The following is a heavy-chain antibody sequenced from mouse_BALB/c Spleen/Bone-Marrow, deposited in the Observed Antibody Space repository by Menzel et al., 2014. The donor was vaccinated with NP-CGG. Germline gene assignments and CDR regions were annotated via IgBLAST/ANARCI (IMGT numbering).Heavy chain of an antibody. CDR2: IFPGTVTP. J-gene: IGHJ2*01. Sequence: QVQLQQPGAELVKPGASVKLSCKTSGYTFTSYWIQWVKQRPGQGLGWIGEIFPGTVTPYYNEKFKGKATLTIDTSSSTAPMQLSSLASEDSAVYFCARRGYGYLDYWGQGTTLTVSS. CDR1: GYTFTSYW. V-gene: IGHV1S132*01. D-gene: IGHD2-10*02. CDR3: ARRGYGYLDY.